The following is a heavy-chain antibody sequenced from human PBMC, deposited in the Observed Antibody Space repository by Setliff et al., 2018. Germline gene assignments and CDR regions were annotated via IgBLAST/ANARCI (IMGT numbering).Heavy chain of an antibody. CDR2: INPNSGGT. D-gene: IGHD1-20*01. CDR1: GYTFTGYY. Sequence: ASVKVSCKASGYTFTGYYMHWVRQAPGQGLEWMGWINPNSGGTNYAQKFQGWVTMTRDKSTSTAYMELSSLRSEDTAVYYCARARSFNWIDIDYWGQGTLVTVSS. V-gene: IGHV1-2*04. CDR3: ARARSFNWIDIDY. J-gene: IGHJ4*02.